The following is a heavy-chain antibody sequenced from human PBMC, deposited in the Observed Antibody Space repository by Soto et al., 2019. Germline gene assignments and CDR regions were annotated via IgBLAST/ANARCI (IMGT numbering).Heavy chain of an antibody. J-gene: IGHJ4*02. D-gene: IGHD6-19*01. CDR2: IIPMFGTA. V-gene: IGHV1-69*12. Sequence: QVQLVQSGAEVKKPGSSVKVSCKASGGTFSSYAISWVRQAPGQGLEWMGGIIPMFGTANYAQKFQGRVTITADESTSTAYMELSSLRSEDTAVYYCARTILRQWLTIFDYWGQGTLVTVSS. CDR1: GGTFSSYA. CDR3: ARTILRQWLTIFDY.